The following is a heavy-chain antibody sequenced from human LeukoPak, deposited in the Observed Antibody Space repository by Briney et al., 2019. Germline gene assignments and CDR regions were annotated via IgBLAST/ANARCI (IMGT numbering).Heavy chain of an antibody. D-gene: IGHD2-21*02. CDR1: GFTFSSYG. CDR2: ISSSSSTI. CDR3: ASDDSYFDY. Sequence: GGSLRLSCVGSGFTFSSYGMNWVRQAPGKGLEWVSYISSSSSTIYYADSVKGRFTISRDNAKNSLYLQMNSLRAEDTAVYYCASDDSYFDYWGQGTLVTVSS. V-gene: IGHV3-48*04. J-gene: IGHJ4*02.